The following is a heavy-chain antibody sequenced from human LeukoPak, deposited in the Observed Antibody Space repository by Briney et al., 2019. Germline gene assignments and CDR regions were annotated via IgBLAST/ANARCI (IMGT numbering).Heavy chain of an antibody. J-gene: IGHJ4*02. V-gene: IGHV3-23*01. D-gene: IGHD2-8*01. CDR3: AKDTSIGKYCTNGVCSPFDY. Sequence: GGSLRLSCAGSGFTFSSYAMSWVGEAPGHGLEWVSVISDSGDYTSYADSVRGRFTISRDNSRNTLYLQMISLRPEDTAVYYCAKDTSIGKYCTNGVCSPFDYWGQGTLVTVSS. CDR2: ISDSGDYT. CDR1: GFTFSSYA.